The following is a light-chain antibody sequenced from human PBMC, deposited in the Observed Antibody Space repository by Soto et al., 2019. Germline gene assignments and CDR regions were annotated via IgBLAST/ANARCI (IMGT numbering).Light chain of an antibody. V-gene: IGLV2-8*01. CDR1: RSDVGGYNY. Sequence: QSALTQPPSASGSPGQSVTISCTGTRSDVGGYNYVSWYQQHPGKAPKLMIYEVSKRPSGVPDRFSGSKSGNTASLTVSGLQAEDEADYYCSSYAGSNNGVFGGGTQLTVL. CDR3: SSYAGSNNGV. CDR2: EVS. J-gene: IGLJ3*02.